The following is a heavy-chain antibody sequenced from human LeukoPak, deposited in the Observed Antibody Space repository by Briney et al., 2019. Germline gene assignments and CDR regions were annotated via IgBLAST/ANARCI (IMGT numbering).Heavy chain of an antibody. CDR1: GFTFSSYS. CDR3: ARSPERLGQGYLDS. J-gene: IGHJ4*02. V-gene: IGHV3-30*04. D-gene: IGHD3/OR15-3a*01. CDR2: ISYHGSNK. Sequence: GGSLRLSCAASGFTFSSYSMHWVRQAPGKGLEWLTLISYHGSNKEYTGSVKGRFTISRDNSKNTLFLQMNSLRTEDTAIYFCARSPERLGQGYLDSWGQGTLVTVSS.